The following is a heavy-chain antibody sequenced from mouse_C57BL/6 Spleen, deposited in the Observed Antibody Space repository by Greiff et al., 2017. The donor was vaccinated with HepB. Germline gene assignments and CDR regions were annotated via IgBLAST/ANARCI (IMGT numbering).Heavy chain of an antibody. V-gene: IGHV1-50*01. CDR2: IDPSDSYT. Sequence: VQLQQSGAELVKPGASVKLSCKASGYTFTSYWMQWVKQRPGQGLEWIGEIDPSDSYTNYNQKFKGKATLTVDTSSSTAYMQLSSLTSEDSAVYYFARGRSSGTEFAYWGQGTLVTVSA. J-gene: IGHJ3*01. CDR3: ARGRSSGTEFAY. D-gene: IGHD3-3*01. CDR1: GYTFTSYW.